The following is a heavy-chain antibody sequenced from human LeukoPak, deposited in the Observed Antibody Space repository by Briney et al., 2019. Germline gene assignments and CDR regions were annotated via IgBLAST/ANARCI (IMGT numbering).Heavy chain of an antibody. V-gene: IGHV1-69*13. CDR3: ARDAVNDYGDPNWFDP. J-gene: IGHJ5*02. Sequence: GASVKVSCKASGGTFSSYAISWVRQAPGQGLEWMGGIIPIFGTANYAQKFQGRVTITADESTSTAYMELSSLRSEDTAVYYCARDAVNDYGDPNWFDPWGQGTLVTASS. CDR1: GGTFSSYA. D-gene: IGHD4-17*01. CDR2: IIPIFGTA.